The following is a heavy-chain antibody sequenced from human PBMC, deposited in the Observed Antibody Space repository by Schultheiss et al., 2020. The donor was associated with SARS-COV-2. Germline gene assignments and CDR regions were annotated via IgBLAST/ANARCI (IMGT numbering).Heavy chain of an antibody. V-gene: IGHV5-10-1*01. D-gene: IGHD2-15*01. CDR3: ARQATYCSVASCPFDY. CDR1: GYSFTSYW. J-gene: IGHJ4*02. CDR2: IDPSDSYT. Sequence: GESLKISCKGSGYSFTSYWISWVRQMPGKGLEWMGRIDPSDSYTNYSPSFQGHVTISADKSISTAYLQWSSLKASDTAMYYCARQATYCSVASCPFDYWGQGTLVTVSS.